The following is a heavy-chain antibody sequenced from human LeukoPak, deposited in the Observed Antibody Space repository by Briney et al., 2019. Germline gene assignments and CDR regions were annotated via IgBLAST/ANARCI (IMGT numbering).Heavy chain of an antibody. V-gene: IGHV3-74*01. CDR3: VKSDWFDP. CDR2: IKSDGSST. J-gene: IGHJ5*02. Sequence: SGGSLRLSCAASGFTFSGHWMHWVRQAPGKGLVWVSRIKSDGSSTSYADSVKGRFTISRGNAKNTLYLQMNSLRAEDTAVYYCVKSDWFDPWGQGTLVTVSS. CDR1: GFTFSGHW.